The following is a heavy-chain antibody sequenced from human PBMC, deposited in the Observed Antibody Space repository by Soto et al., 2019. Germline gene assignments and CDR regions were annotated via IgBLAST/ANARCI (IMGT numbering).Heavy chain of an antibody. J-gene: IGHJ4*02. CDR2: IYYSGST. D-gene: IGHD6-19*01. Sequence: SETLSLTCTVSGGSISSSSYYWGWIRQPPGKGLEWIGSIYYSGSTYYNPSLKSRVTISVDTSKNQFSLKLSSVTAADTAVYYCARQILPGYSSGWYPSRYYFDYWGQGTLVTVS. CDR3: ARQILPGYSSGWYPSRYYFDY. CDR1: GGSISSSSYY. V-gene: IGHV4-39*01.